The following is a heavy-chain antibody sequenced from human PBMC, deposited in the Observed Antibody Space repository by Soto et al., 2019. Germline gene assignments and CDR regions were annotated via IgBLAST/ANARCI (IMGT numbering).Heavy chain of an antibody. V-gene: IGHV1-69*01. J-gene: IGHJ6*02. CDR3: ARGEVVRVPAAIRDYYYGMDV. Sequence: QVQLVQSGAEVKKPGSSVKVSCKASGGTFSSYAISWVRQAPGQGLEWMGGIIPIFGTANYAQKFQGRVTITADESTSTAYMELSSLRSEDTAVYYCARGEVVRVPAAIRDYYYGMDVWGQGTTVTVSS. CDR2: IIPIFGTA. CDR1: GGTFSSYA. D-gene: IGHD2-2*02.